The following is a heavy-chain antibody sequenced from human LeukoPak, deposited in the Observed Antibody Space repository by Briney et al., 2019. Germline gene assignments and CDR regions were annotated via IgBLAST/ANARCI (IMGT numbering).Heavy chain of an antibody. CDR2: INPNSGVT. D-gene: IGHD6-19*01. CDR3: ARGATGYNSGWYGVDY. J-gene: IGHJ4*02. Sequence: GASVKVSCEASGYTFTVYYMHWVRQAPGQGLEWMGWINPNSGVTHYAPNFQGRVTIISDTSITTVFLEMNRLRSDDTAVYYCARGATGYNSGWYGVDYWGQGTLVTVSS. V-gene: IGHV1-2*02. CDR1: GYTFTVYY.